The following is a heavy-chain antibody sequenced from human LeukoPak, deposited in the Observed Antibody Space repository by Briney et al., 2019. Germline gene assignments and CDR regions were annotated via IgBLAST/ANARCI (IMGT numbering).Heavy chain of an antibody. CDR2: INAGNGNT. CDR1: GYTFTSYA. V-gene: IGHV1-3*01. CDR3: ARNANWFGLFDP. D-gene: IGHD3-10*01. J-gene: IGHJ5*02. Sequence: ASVKVSCKASGYTFTSYAMHWVRQAPGQRLEWMGWINAGNGNTKYSQKFQGRVTITRDTSASTAYMELSSLRSEDTAVYYCARNANWFGLFDPWGQGTLVTVSS.